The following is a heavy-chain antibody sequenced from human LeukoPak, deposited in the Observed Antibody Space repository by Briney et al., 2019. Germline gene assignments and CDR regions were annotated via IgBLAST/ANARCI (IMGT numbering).Heavy chain of an antibody. CDR1: GFTFSSYG. V-gene: IGHV3-30*02. Sequence: PGGSLRLYCAASGFTFSSYGMHWVRQAPGKGLVWVAFIRYDGSNKYYADSVKGRFTISRDNSKNTLYLQMNSLRAEDTAVYDCAKSYDLWSGYYSDDAFDIWGPGTMVTVSS. CDR3: AKSYDLWSGYYSDDAFDI. CDR2: IRYDGSNK. J-gene: IGHJ3*02. D-gene: IGHD3-3*01.